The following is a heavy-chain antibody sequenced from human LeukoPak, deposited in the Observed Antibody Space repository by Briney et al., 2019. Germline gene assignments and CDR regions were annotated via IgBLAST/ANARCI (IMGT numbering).Heavy chain of an antibody. V-gene: IGHV4-38-2*02. J-gene: IGHJ4*02. Sequence: SETLSLTCAVSGYSIRSGYYWAWIRQPPGKGLEWIGSLHHTSSTYYNPSLKSRVTMSVDKSNNKFSLKLSSVAAADTALYYCARDRESSPWELLLDYWGQGILVTVSS. CDR2: LHHTSST. CDR1: GYSIRSGYY. D-gene: IGHD1-26*01. CDR3: ARDRESSPWELLLDY.